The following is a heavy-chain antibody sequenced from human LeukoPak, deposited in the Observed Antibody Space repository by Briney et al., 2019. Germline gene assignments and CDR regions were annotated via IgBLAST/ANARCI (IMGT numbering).Heavy chain of an antibody. J-gene: IGHJ5*02. V-gene: IGHV3-33*06. D-gene: IGHD2-2*02. CDR2: IWYDGCNK. CDR3: AKDRCSSTSCYRFDP. CDR1: GFTFSSYG. Sequence: GGSLRLSCAASGFTFSSYGMLWVRQAPGKGLEGVAVIWYDGCNKYYADSVKGRFTISRDNSKNTLYLQMNSLRAEDTAVYYCAKDRCSSTSCYRFDPWGQGTLVTVSS.